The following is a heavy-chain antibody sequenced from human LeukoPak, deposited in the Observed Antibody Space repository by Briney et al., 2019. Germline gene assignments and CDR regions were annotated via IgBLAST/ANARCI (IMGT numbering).Heavy chain of an antibody. CDR3: ARGPTYYDILTAYDAFDI. CDR2: INHSGSA. D-gene: IGHD3-9*01. J-gene: IGHJ3*02. CDR1: GGSFSGYY. Sequence: SETLSLTCAVYGGSFSGYYWSWIRQPPGKGLEWIGEINHSGSANYNPSLKSRVTISVDTSKNQFSLKLSSVTAADTAVYYCARGPTYYDILTAYDAFDIWGQGTMVTVSS. V-gene: IGHV4-34*01.